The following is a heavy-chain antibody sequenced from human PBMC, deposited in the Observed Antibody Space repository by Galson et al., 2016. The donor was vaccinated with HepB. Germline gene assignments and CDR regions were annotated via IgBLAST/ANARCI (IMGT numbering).Heavy chain of an antibody. Sequence: SLRLSCAASGFTFSNYAMNWVRQAPGNGLEWVSDIRDSGAGTYSADSVNGRFTISRDNSRNTVYLQMNSLRDEATAVNYCARAGGPSALWSWFDAWGQGTLLTVSS. V-gene: IGHV3-23*01. J-gene: IGHJ5*02. CDR2: IRDSGAGT. CDR1: GFTFSNYA. CDR3: ARAGGPSALWSWFDA. D-gene: IGHD3-16*01.